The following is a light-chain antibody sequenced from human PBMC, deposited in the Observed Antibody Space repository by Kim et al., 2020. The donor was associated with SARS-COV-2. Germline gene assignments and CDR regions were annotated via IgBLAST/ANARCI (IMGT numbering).Light chain of an antibody. CDR3: QQYDRSPFT. V-gene: IGKV3-20*01. Sequence: PGESATLSYRASQSVNSGYLAWYQQKSGQAPRLLIYGASSRAAVVPDRFSASGSGTDFILTISRLEPEDFAVYYCQQYDRSPFTFGGGTKVDIK. J-gene: IGKJ4*01. CDR1: QSVNSGY. CDR2: GAS.